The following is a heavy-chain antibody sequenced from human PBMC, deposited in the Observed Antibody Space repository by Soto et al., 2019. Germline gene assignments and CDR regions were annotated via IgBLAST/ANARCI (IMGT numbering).Heavy chain of an antibody. J-gene: IGHJ3*02. D-gene: IGHD3-9*01. Sequence: GGSLRLSCAASGFTFSSYAMSWVRQAPGKGLEWVSAISGSGGSTYYADSVKGRFTISRDNSKNTLYLQMNSLRAEDTAVYYCATSFYDILTGVNSDAFDIWGQGTMVTVSS. CDR3: ATSFYDILTGVNSDAFDI. CDR1: GFTFSSYA. CDR2: ISGSGGST. V-gene: IGHV3-23*01.